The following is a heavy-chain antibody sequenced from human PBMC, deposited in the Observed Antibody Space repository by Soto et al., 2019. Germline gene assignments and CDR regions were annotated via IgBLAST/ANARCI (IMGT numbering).Heavy chain of an antibody. CDR2: ISYDGSNK. Sequence: PGGSLRLSCAASGFTFSSYGMHWVRQAPGKGLEWVAVISYDGSNKYYADSVKGRFTISRDNSKNTLYLQMNSLRAEDTAVYYCAKSQWVVPAARDYYGMDVWGQGTTVTVSS. J-gene: IGHJ6*02. CDR1: GFTFSSYG. CDR3: AKSQWVVPAARDYYGMDV. D-gene: IGHD2-2*01. V-gene: IGHV3-30*18.